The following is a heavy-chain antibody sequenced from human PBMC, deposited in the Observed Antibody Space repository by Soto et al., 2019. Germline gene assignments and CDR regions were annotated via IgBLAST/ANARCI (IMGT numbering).Heavy chain of an antibody. CDR1: GGSISSYY. V-gene: IGHV4-59*01. CDR3: ARVPPPMYYDYVWGSYRPRLGYFEY. D-gene: IGHD3-16*02. CDR2: IYYSGST. J-gene: IGHJ4*02. Sequence: SETLSLTCTVSGGSISSYYWSWIRQPPGKGLEWIGYIYYSGSTNYNPSLKSRVTISVDTSKNQFSLKLSSVTAADTAVYYCARVPPPMYYDYVWGSYRPRLGYFEYWGQGTLVTVSS.